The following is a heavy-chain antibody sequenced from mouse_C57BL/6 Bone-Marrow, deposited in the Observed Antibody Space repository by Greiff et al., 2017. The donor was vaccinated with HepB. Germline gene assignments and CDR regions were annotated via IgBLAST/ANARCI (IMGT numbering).Heavy chain of an antibody. CDR2: IDPSDSYT. D-gene: IGHD3-2*02. J-gene: IGHJ2*01. V-gene: IGHV1-50*01. Sequence: QVQLQQPGAELVKPGASVKLSCKASGYTFTSYWMQWVKQRPGQGLEWIGEIDPSDSYTNYNQKFKGKATLTVDKSSSTAYMELRSLTSEDSAVYYCAILDSSGFYFDYWGQGTTLTVSS. CDR1: GYTFTSYW. CDR3: AILDSSGFYFDY.